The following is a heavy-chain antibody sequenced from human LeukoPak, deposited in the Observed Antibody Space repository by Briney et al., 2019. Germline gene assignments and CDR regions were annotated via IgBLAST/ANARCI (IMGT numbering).Heavy chain of an antibody. V-gene: IGHV3-30*03. CDR2: ISYDGSNK. CDR1: GFTFSSYG. Sequence: GGSLRLSCAASGFTFSSYGMHWVRQAPGKGLEWVAVISYDGSNKYYADSVKGRFTISRDNAKNSLYLQMNSLRAEDTAVYYCASGGGIDAFDIWGQGTMVTVSS. J-gene: IGHJ3*02. CDR3: ASGGGIDAFDI. D-gene: IGHD2-15*01.